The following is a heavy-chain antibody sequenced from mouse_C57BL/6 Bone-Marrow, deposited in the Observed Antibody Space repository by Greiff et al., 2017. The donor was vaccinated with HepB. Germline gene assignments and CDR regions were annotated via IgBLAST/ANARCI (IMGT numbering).Heavy chain of an antibody. CDR3: AYSNLFAY. V-gene: IGHV1-61*01. D-gene: IGHD2-5*01. J-gene: IGHJ3*01. CDR1: GYTFTSYW. CDR2: IYPSDSET. Sequence: QVQLQQPGAELVRPGSSVKLSCKASGYTFTSYWMDWVKQRPGQGLEWIGNIYPSDSETHYNQKFKDKATLTVDKSSSTAYMQLSSLTSEVSAVYYCAYSNLFAYWGQGTLVTVSA.